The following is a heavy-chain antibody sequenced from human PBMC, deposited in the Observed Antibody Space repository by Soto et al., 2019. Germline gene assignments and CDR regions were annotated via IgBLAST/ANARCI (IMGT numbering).Heavy chain of an antibody. CDR1: GYTFTSYA. CDR3: ARDGCCSGGSCPHFDY. Sequence: GASVKVSCKASGYTFTSYAMHWVRQAPGQRLEWMGWINAGNGNTKYSQKFQGRVTITRDTSASTAYMELSSLRSEDTAVYYCARDGCCSGGSCPHFDYWGQGTLVTVSS. J-gene: IGHJ4*02. CDR2: INAGNGNT. D-gene: IGHD2-15*01. V-gene: IGHV1-3*01.